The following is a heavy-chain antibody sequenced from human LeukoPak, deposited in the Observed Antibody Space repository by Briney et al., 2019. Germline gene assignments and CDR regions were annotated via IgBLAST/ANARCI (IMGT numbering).Heavy chain of an antibody. Sequence: GGSLRLSCLCFGFNFANYGVGWFRQARGQGVEGVGFLRSTVHGRPAEYAASGECRFISARDDSKSIAYLQMNSLKTEDTAVYYCTRAGGYDFCNDYWGQGTLVTVSS. CDR1: GFNFANYG. D-gene: IGHD3-3*01. CDR2: LRSTVHGRPA. V-gene: IGHV3-49*03. J-gene: IGHJ4*02. CDR3: TRAGGYDFCNDY.